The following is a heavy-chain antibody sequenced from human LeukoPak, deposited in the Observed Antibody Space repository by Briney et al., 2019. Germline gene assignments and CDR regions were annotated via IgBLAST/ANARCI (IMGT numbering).Heavy chain of an antibody. CDR3: ARGGRYWIY. V-gene: IGHV3-30*04. Sequence: PGRSLRLSCAASGFTFSSYAMHWVRQAPGKGLEWVAVISYDGSNKYYADSVKGRFTISRDNSKNTLYLQMNSLRAEDTAVYYCARGGRYWIYWGQGTLVTVSS. J-gene: IGHJ4*02. CDR1: GFTFSSYA. CDR2: ISYDGSNK. D-gene: IGHD2-15*01.